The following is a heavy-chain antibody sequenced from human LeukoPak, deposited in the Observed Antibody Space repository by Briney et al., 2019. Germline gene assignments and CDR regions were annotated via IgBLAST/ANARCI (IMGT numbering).Heavy chain of an antibody. D-gene: IGHD2-2*01. CDR3: VPQEDCSRTTCQFDY. J-gene: IGHJ4*02. Sequence: PGGSLRLSCAASGFIFSTYWMHWVRQAPGKGLVWVSRMNSDGSSISYADSVKGRFTISRDNAKNTLYLQMNNLRPEGTAVYYCVPQEDCSRTTCQFDYWGQGTLVTVSS. CDR1: GFIFSTYW. V-gene: IGHV3-74*01. CDR2: MNSDGSSI.